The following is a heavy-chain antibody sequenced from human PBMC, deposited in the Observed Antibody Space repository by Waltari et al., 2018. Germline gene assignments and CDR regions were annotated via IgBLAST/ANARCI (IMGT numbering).Heavy chain of an antibody. J-gene: IGHJ5*02. CDR1: GYTFTNYW. V-gene: IGHV5-51*01. CDR2: IYPGDSLT. CDR3: ARRLLSGNCFDT. D-gene: IGHD1-26*01. Sequence: EVQLVQSGAELKKPGESLKISCKGSGYTFTNYWIGWVRQMPGKVSEWSVCIYPGDSLTTYSPSFHGQVTISADKSITTAYLQWSSLKASDSAIYYCARRLLSGNCFDTWGQGTPVTVSS.